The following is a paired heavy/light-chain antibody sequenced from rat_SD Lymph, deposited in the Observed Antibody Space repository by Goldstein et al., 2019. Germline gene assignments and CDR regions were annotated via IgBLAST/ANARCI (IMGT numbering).Heavy chain of an antibody. J-gene: IGHJ3*01. V-gene: IGHV9-4*01. Sequence: QIQLVQSGPELKKPGESVKISCKASGYTFTDYAMHWVKQAPGKGLKWMGWINTYTGKPTYADDFKGRFVFSLEASASTANLQISNLKNEDTATYFCASPPLRLVVLYGNWFAYWGQGTLVTVSS. CDR1: GYTFTDYA. CDR2: INTYTGKP. D-gene: IGHD1-2*01. CDR3: ASPPLRLVVLYGNWFAY.
Light chain of an antibody. CDR2: NAN. Sequence: DIRMTQSPASLSASLGETVNIECLASEDIYSDLAWYQQKPGKSPQLLIYNANSLQNGVPSRFSGSGSGTQYSLKINSLQSEDVATYFCQQYNNYPLTFGSGTKLEIK. J-gene: IGKJ5*01. CDR3: QQYNNYPLT. V-gene: IGKV12S32*01. CDR1: EDIYSD.